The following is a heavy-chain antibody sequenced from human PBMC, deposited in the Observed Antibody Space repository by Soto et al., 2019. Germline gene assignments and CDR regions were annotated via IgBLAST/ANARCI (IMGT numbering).Heavy chain of an antibody. CDR1: GFTFSSYA. CDR2: ISGSGGST. J-gene: IGHJ3*02. CDR3: AKDDNWNGGWGGAFDI. V-gene: IGHV3-23*01. Sequence: QPGGSLRLSCAASGFTFSSYAMSWVRQAPGKGLEWVSAISGSGGSTYYADSVKGRFTISRDNSKNTLYLQMNSLRAEDTAVYYCAKDDNWNGGWGGAFDIWGQGTMVTVSS. D-gene: IGHD1-20*01.